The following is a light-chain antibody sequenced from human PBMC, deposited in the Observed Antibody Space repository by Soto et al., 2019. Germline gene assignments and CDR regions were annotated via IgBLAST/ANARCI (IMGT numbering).Light chain of an antibody. V-gene: IGKV3-20*01. CDR2: GAS. J-gene: IGKJ1*01. CDR1: QTISSNY. CDR3: QHYVTSPET. Sequence: ELVLTQSPGTLSLSPGERATLSCRASQTISSNYLAWYQQKPGQAPRLLIYGASSRATGTPDRFSGSGSGTDFTLTITRLEPEDFALYHCQHYVTSPETFGQGTKVEIK.